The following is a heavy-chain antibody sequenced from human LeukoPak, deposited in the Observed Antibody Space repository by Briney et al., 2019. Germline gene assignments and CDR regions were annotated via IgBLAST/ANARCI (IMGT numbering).Heavy chain of an antibody. D-gene: IGHD2-2*01. CDR3: AKWDCTSNSCYAGGIDY. V-gene: IGHV3-23*01. CDR2: ISGSGGST. Sequence: GGSLRLSCAASGFTFSSYAMSWVRQAPGKGLEWVSAISGSGGSTYYADSVKGRFTISRDNSKNTLYLQMNSLRAEDTAVYYCAKWDCTSNSCYAGGIDYSGQGTLVTVFS. CDR1: GFTFSSYA. J-gene: IGHJ4*02.